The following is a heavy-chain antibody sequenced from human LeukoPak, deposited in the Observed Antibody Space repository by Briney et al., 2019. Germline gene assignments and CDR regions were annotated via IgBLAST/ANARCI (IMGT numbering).Heavy chain of an antibody. CDR2: MSPNSGNT. CDR3: VRGPPNWGYDY. CDR1: GYTFTSYD. V-gene: IGHV1-8*01. Sequence: ASVTVSSTASGYTFTSYDINWVRQATGQGLEWMGWMSPNSGNTGYAQKFQGRVTMTRSTSMSTAYMELSSLRSEDTAVYYCVRGPPNWGYDYWGQGTLVTVSS. J-gene: IGHJ4*02. D-gene: IGHD7-27*01.